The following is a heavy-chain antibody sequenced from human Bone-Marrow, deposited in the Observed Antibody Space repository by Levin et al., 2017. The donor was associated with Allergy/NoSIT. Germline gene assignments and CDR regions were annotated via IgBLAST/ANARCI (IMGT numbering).Heavy chain of an antibody. J-gene: IGHJ4*02. D-gene: IGHD5-12*01. V-gene: IGHV3-64*01. CDR3: ARGRGGSGYDVFDL. CDR2: ISDNGVP. Sequence: ASVKVSCAASGVSFSRYSMHWVRQVPGKRPEYVSSISDNGVPYYGNSVKGRFSISRDTSNNILFLQMDRLTSADMAVYYCARGRGGSGYDVFDLWGQGTLVTVSS. CDR1: GVSFSRYS.